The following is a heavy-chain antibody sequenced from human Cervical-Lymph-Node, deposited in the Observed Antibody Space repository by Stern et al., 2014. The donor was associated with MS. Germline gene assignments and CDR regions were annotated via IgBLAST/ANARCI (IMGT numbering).Heavy chain of an antibody. CDR3: ASGGGGYCSSTSCYPGNWFDP. V-gene: IGHV1-69*01. J-gene: IGHJ5*02. CDR1: GGTFSSYA. CDR2: IIPISGTA. D-gene: IGHD2-2*01. Sequence: VQLVQSGAEVKKPRSSVKVSCQASGGTFSSYAISWVRQHPGQGLEWMGGIIPISGTANYAQKVQGRVTITADESTSTAYMELSSLRSEDTAVYYCASGGGGYCSSTSCYPGNWFDPWGQGTLVTVSS.